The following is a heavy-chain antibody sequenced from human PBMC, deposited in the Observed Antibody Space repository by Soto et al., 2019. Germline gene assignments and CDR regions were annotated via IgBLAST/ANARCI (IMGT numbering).Heavy chain of an antibody. D-gene: IGHD2-8*01. Sequence: GASVKVSCKASGYSFTDYHIHWVRQAPGQGLEWLGRINPESGGTSTAQNFQGWVTMTTDTSISTASMELTRLTSDDTAIYYCARGDSTDCSNGVCSFFYNHDMDVWGQGTTVTVSS. CDR3: ARGDSTDCSNGVCSFFYNHDMDV. J-gene: IGHJ6*02. CDR2: INPESGGT. V-gene: IGHV1-2*04. CDR1: GYSFTDYH.